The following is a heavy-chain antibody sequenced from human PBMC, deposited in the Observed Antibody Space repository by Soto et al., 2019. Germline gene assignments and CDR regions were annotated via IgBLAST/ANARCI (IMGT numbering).Heavy chain of an antibody. CDR2: ISGSGGST. D-gene: IGHD6-25*01. Sequence: GGYLRLSYAASGFTFSRYAMSWGRQAPGKGLEWVSAISGSGGSTYYADSVKGRFTISRDNSKNTLYLQMNSLRAEDTAVYYCSKEDGAAATFDYCCQAPLVTLSS. CDR1: GFTFSRYA. CDR3: SKEDGAAATFDY. V-gene: IGHV3-23*01. J-gene: IGHJ4*02.